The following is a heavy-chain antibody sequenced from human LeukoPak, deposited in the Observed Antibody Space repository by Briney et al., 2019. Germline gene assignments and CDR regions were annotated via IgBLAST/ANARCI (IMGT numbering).Heavy chain of an antibody. Sequence: SSETLSLTCTVSGGSISSSSYYWGWIRQPPGKGLEWIGSIYYSGSTYYNPSLKSRVTISVDTSKNQFSLRLSSVTAADTAVYYCGRAYSRFYYYYMDVWGKGTTVTVSS. V-gene: IGHV4-39*07. CDR3: GRAYSRFYYYYMDV. J-gene: IGHJ6*03. CDR1: GGSISSSSYY. D-gene: IGHD6-13*01. CDR2: IYYSGST.